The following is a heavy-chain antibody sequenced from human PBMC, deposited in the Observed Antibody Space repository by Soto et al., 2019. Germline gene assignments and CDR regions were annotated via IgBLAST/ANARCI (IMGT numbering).Heavy chain of an antibody. CDR1: GFTFSDSW. CDR2: IKPDESEK. D-gene: IGHD4-4*01. Sequence: EVQLVESGGGLVQPGGSLRLSCTASGFTFSDSWMTWVRQAPGKGLEWVARIKPDESEKKYADAVKGRFSISRDNAKNSMYWQMDILRGEVTAVYYCVRGGSNYASWDHGTLVTVSS. J-gene: IGHJ5*01. V-gene: IGHV3-7*01. CDR3: VRGGSNYAS.